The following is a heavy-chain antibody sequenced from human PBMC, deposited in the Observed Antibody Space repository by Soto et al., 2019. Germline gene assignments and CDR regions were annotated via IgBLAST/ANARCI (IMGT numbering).Heavy chain of an antibody. Sequence: QITLKESGPTLVKPTQTLTLTCTFSGFSLSTSGVDVGWIRQPPGKALEWLALIYWDDDKRYSPSLKSRLTIPKDTSKNHVVLTMTNIDPLDTATYYCAHRRPYSNSPEYFFDYWGQGTLVTVSS. V-gene: IGHV2-5*02. CDR2: IYWDDDK. J-gene: IGHJ4*02. CDR3: AHRRPYSNSPEYFFDY. D-gene: IGHD6-6*01. CDR1: GFSLSTSGVD.